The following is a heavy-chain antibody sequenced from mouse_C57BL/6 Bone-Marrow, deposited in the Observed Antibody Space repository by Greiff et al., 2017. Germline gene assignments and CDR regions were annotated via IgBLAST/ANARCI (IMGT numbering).Heavy chain of an antibody. Sequence: QVQLQQSGPGLVQPSQSLSITCTVSGFSLTSYGVHWVRQSPGKGLEWLGVIWSGGSTDYNAAFISRLSISKDNSKSQVFFKMNSLQADDTAIYYSARKRDYYGSSLYARDYWGQGTSVTVSS. CDR2: IWSGGST. D-gene: IGHD1-1*01. J-gene: IGHJ4*01. CDR3: ARKRDYYGSSLYARDY. CDR1: GFSLTSYG. V-gene: IGHV2-2*01.